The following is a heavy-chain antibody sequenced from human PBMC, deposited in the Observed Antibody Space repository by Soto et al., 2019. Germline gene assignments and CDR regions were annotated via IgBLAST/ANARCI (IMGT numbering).Heavy chain of an antibody. CDR3: ARGHEYYDFWSGYLYFDY. V-gene: IGHV4-31*03. CDR2: IYYSGST. J-gene: IGHJ4*02. D-gene: IGHD3-3*01. Sequence: SETLSLTCTVSGGSISIGGYYWSCIRQHPGKGLEWIGYIYYSGSTYYNPSLKSRVTISVDTSKNQFSLKLSSVTAADTAVYYCARGHEYYDFWSGYLYFDYWGQGTLVTVSS. CDR1: GGSISIGGYY.